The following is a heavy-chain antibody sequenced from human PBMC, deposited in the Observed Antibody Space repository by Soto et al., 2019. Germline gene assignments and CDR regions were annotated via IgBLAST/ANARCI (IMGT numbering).Heavy chain of an antibody. J-gene: IGHJ3*02. CDR3: ARRALPYGSGTYYAFDI. CDR1: GGSVDTYSYY. Sequence: SETLSLTCIVSGGSVDTYSYYWGWFRQPPGRGLEWIGNIYSSGTTYYNTSLHNQDTISVDTSTNHVSLKLTSVTAADTAVYSCARRALPYGSGTYYAFDIWGRGTMVT. D-gene: IGHD3-10*01. CDR2: IYSSGTT. V-gene: IGHV4-39*02.